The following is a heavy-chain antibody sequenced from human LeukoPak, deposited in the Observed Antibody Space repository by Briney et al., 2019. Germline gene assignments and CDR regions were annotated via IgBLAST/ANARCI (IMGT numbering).Heavy chain of an antibody. CDR1: GFTVSTNY. CDR3: ARRQDDSPLGY. D-gene: IGHD3-9*01. J-gene: IGHJ4*02. CDR2: IYSSGST. V-gene: IGHV3-53*01. Sequence: PGGSLRLSCAASGFTVSTNYMSWVRQAPGKGLEWVSVIYSSGSTYYADSVKGRFTISRDTSENTVYLQMNSLRAEDTAVYYCARRQDDSPLGYWGQGTLVTVSS.